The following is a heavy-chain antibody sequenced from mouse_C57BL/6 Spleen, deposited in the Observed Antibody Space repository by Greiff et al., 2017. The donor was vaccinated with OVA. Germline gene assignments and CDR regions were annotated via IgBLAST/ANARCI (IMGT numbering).Heavy chain of an antibody. V-gene: IGHV3-6*01. D-gene: IGHD2-2*01. CDR2: ISYDGSN. CDR3: AREIYYGYDGFDY. J-gene: IGHJ2*01. Sequence: VQLQQSGPGLVKPSQSLSLTCSVTGYSITSGYYWNWIRQFPGNKLEWMGYISYDGSNNYNPSLKNRISITRDTSKNQFFLKLNSVTTEDTATYYCAREIYYGYDGFDYWGQGTTLTVSS. CDR1: GYSITSGYY.